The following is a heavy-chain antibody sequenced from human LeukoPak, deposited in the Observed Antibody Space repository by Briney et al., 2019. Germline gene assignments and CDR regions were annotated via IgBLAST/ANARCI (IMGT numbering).Heavy chain of an antibody. Sequence: GGSLRLCCAASGFTFTNYAMNWVRQAPGKGLEWVSTITGSGDNTYYADSVKGRFTISRDNSKNTLYLQMNSLRTEDTAVYYCAKDLSVTTDYWGQGTLVTVSS. D-gene: IGHD4-17*01. CDR1: GFTFTNYA. J-gene: IGHJ4*02. CDR2: ITGSGDNT. CDR3: AKDLSVTTDY. V-gene: IGHV3-23*01.